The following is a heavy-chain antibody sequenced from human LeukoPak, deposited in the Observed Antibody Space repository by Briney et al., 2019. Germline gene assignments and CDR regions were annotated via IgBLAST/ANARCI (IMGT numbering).Heavy chain of an antibody. J-gene: IGHJ3*02. V-gene: IGHV4-34*01. CDR1: GGSFSGYY. CDR3: AREEDPDAFDI. CDR2: INHSGST. Sequence: PSETLSLTCAVYGGSFSGYYWSWIRQPPGKGLEGIGEINHSGSTNYNPSLKSRVTISVDTSKNQFSLKLSSVTAADTAVYYCAREEDPDAFDIWGQGTMVTVSS.